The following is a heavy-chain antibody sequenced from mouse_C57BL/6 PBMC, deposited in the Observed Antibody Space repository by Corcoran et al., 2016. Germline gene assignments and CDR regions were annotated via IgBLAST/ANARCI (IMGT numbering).Heavy chain of an antibody. V-gene: IGHV1-26*01. D-gene: IGHD4-1*02. CDR1: GYTFTDYY. CDR2: INPNNGGT. Sequence: EVQLQQSGPELVKPGASVKISCKASGYTFTDYYMNWVKQSHGKSLEWIGDINPNNGGTSYNQKFKGKATLTVDKSSSTAYMELRSLTSEDSAVYYCATQLFGDYWGQGTTLTVSS. CDR3: ATQLFGDY. J-gene: IGHJ2*01.